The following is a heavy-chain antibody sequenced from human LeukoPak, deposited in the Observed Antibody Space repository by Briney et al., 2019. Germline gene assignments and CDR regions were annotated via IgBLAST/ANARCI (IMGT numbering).Heavy chain of an antibody. CDR3: AKRQRFLEWLLEGFDY. V-gene: IGHV3-74*01. CDR1: GFTFSRDW. Sequence: GGSLRLSCVASGFTFSRDWMHWVRQAPGKGLVWVSRISGDGRSTSYADSVKGRFTISRDNSKNTLYLQMNSLRAEDTAVYYCAKRQRFLEWLLEGFDYWGQGTLVTVSS. D-gene: IGHD3-3*01. J-gene: IGHJ4*02. CDR2: ISGDGRST.